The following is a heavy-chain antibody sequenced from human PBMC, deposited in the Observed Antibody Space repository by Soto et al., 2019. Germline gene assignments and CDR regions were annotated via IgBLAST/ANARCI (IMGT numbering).Heavy chain of an antibody. D-gene: IGHD3-22*01. CDR1: GYSIISDYS. CDR3: ARENYYDGSGYYYYFDY. Sequence: PSETLSLTCAVSGYSIISDYSWGWIRQPPGKGLEWLGSIFHSGSTYYNPSLKSRVTISLDTSQDHFSLKLSSVTAADTAVYYCARENYYDGSGYYYYFDYWGHGTLVTVSS. J-gene: IGHJ4*01. CDR2: IFHSGST. V-gene: IGHV4-38-2*02.